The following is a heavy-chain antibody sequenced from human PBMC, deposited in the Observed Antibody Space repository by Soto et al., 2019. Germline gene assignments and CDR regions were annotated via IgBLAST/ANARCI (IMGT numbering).Heavy chain of an antibody. D-gene: IGHD5-18*01. Sequence: ASETLSLTCAVYGGSFIGYYCIFIRHPPFKWLEWIGEINHSGSTNYNPSLKSRVTISVDTSKNQFSLKLSSVTAADTAVYYCASLWSKGYSYGHYYYYYGMDVWGQGTTVTVSS. J-gene: IGHJ6*02. CDR1: GGSFIGYY. V-gene: IGHV4-34*01. CDR2: INHSGST. CDR3: ASLWSKGYSYGHYYYYYGMDV.